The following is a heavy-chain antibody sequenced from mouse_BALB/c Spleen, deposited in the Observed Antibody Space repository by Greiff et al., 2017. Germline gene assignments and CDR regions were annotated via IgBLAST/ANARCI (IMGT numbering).Heavy chain of an antibody. CDR1: GFTFSDYY. J-gene: IGHJ4*01. CDR2: ISDGGSYT. D-gene: IGHD1-1*01. Sequence: EVQLVESGGGLVKPGGSLKLSCAASGFTFSDYYMYWVRQTPEKRLEWVATISDGGSYTYYPDSVKGRFTISRDIAKNNLYLQMSSLKSEDTAMYYCARDYYGSSYAMDYWGQGTSVTVSS. V-gene: IGHV5-4*02. CDR3: ARDYYGSSYAMDY.